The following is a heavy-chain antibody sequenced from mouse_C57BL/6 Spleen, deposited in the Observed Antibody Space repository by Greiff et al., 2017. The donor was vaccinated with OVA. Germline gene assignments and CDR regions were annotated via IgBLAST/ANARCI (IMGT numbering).Heavy chain of an antibody. D-gene: IGHD2-4*01. V-gene: IGHV1-69*01. Sequence: QVQLKQPGAELVMPGASVKLSCKASGYTFTSYWMHWVKQRPGQGLEWIGEIDPSDSYTNYNQKFKGKSTLTVDKSSSTAYMQLSSLTSEDSAVYYCARSTYDYDTAYWGQGTLVTVSA. J-gene: IGHJ3*01. CDR1: GYTFTSYW. CDR2: IDPSDSYT. CDR3: ARSTYDYDTAY.